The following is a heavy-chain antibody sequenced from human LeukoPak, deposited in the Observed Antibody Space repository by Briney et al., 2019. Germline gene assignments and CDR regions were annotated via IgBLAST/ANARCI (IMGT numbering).Heavy chain of an antibody. Sequence: GGSLRLSCGVSLDWVRRAPGKGLEWVSVIYSGGSTYYADSVKGRFTISRDNSKNTLYLQMNSLRAEDTAVYYCATLWLPTFDYWGQGTLVTVSS. CDR3: ATLWLPTFDY. J-gene: IGHJ4*02. D-gene: IGHD2-21*01. CDR2: IYSGGST. V-gene: IGHV3-66*01.